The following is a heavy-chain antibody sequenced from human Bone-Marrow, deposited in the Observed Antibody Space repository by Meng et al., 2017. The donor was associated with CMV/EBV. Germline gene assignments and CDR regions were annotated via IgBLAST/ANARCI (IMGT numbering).Heavy chain of an antibody. J-gene: IGHJ3*02. V-gene: IGHV4-61*01. CDR2: IYYSGST. CDR1: GDSVSSGSYQ. CDR3: ARAAPFLVVPAALRAFDI. D-gene: IGHD2-2*01. Sequence: SETLSLTCTVSGDSVSSGSYQWSWIRQPPGKGLEWIGYIYYSGSTNYNPSLKSRVTISVDTSKNQFSLKLSSVTAADTAVYYCARAAPFLVVPAALRAFDIWGQGTMVTVSS.